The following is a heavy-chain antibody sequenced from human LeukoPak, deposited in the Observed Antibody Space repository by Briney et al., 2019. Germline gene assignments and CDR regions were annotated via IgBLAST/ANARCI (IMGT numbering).Heavy chain of an antibody. J-gene: IGHJ4*02. CDR2: LNSDGSST. CDR1: GFTFSSYW. CDR3: ARGTTGQRYYFDY. D-gene: IGHD1-1*01. Sequence: PGGSLRLSCAASGFTFSSYWMHWVRQAPGRGLVWVSRLNSDGSSTHFADSVKGRFTISRDNAKNTLYLQMNSLGAEDTAVYYCARGTTGQRYYFDYWGQGTLVTVSS. V-gene: IGHV3-74*01.